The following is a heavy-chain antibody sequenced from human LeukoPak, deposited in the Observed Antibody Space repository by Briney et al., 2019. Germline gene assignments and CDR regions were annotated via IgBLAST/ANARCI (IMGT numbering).Heavy chain of an antibody. V-gene: IGHV3-21*01. CDR3: AKEGRDVKNARYGMDV. CDR1: GFTFSIYS. D-gene: IGHD5-24*01. J-gene: IGHJ6*02. Sequence: NPGGSLRLSCAASGFTFSIYSMNWVRQAPGKGLEWVSSIGGSSSSLYYAESVKGRFTISRDNARNSLYLQMNSLRAEDTAVYYCAKEGRDVKNARYGMDVWGQGTTVTVSS. CDR2: IGGSSSSL.